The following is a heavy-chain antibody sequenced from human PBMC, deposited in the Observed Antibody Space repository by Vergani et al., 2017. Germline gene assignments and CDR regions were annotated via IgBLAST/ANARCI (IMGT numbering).Heavy chain of an antibody. Sequence: VQLQQWGAGLLKPSETLSLTCAVYCGSFSGYYWSWIRQPPGKGLEWIGEINHSGSTNYNPSLKSRVTISVDTSKNQFSLKLSSVTAADTAVYYCARDGSPSIAARPVYFDYWGQGTLVTVSS. J-gene: IGHJ4*02. CDR1: CGSFSGYY. CDR3: ARDGSPSIAARPVYFDY. D-gene: IGHD6-6*01. CDR2: INHSGST. V-gene: IGHV4-34*01.